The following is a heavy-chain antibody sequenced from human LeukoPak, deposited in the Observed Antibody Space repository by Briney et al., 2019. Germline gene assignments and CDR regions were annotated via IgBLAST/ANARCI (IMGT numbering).Heavy chain of an antibody. V-gene: IGHV4-59*12. D-gene: IGHD3-3*01. CDR1: GGSMKDYY. Sequence: SETLSLTCSVSGGSMKDYYWSWIRQPPGKGLEWIAYINDNGHSGYNPALESRVTISVDTSKNHFSLRLRSVTAADTAVYFCAGGSGDFVEGSFFDYWGQGILVTVSS. CDR3: AGGSGDFVEGSFFDY. J-gene: IGHJ4*02. CDR2: INDNGHS.